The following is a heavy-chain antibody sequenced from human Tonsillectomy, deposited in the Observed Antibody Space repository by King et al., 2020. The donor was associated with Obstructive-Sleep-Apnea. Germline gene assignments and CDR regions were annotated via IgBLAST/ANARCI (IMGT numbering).Heavy chain of an antibody. CDR1: GFTVSGYW. J-gene: IGHJ6*02. CDR3: ARGRGHYYYYYGLDV. Sequence: VQLVESGGGLIQPGGSLRLSCAASGFTVSGYWMHWVRQAPGKGLVWVSRINSDGSSTTYADSVKGRFTISRDNAKNTLYLQMNSLRAEDTAVYYCARGRGHYYYYYGLDVWGQGTTVTVSS. V-gene: IGHV3-74*01. CDR2: INSDGSST.